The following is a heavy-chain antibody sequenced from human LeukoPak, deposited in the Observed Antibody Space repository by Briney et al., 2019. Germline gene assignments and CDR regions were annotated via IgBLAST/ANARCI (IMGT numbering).Heavy chain of an antibody. Sequence: SETLSLTCTVSGGSISSSSYYWGWIRRPPGKGLEWIGSVFHSGSTYYNPSLKSRVTISVDTSKNQFSLKLSSVTAADTALYFCARHEYDYYYRMDVWGQGTTVTVSS. CDR2: VFHSGST. V-gene: IGHV4-39*01. J-gene: IGHJ6*02. CDR1: GGSISSSSYY. CDR3: ARHEYDYYYRMDV.